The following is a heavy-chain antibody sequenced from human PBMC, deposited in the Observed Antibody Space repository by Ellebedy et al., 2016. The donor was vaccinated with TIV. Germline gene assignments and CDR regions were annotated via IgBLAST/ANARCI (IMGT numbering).Heavy chain of an antibody. CDR1: GGSFNKYF. J-gene: IGHJ4*02. CDR2: ITQSGST. CDR3: ARASLVRGIAG. Sequence: SETLSLXXAVYGGSFNKYFWSWIRQPPGEGLEWIGDITQSGSTNYSPSLTSRVTISLDTSKKQFSLKMNSMTAADTAMYYCARASLVRGIAGWGQGTLISVSS. V-gene: IGHV4-34*01. D-gene: IGHD3-10*01.